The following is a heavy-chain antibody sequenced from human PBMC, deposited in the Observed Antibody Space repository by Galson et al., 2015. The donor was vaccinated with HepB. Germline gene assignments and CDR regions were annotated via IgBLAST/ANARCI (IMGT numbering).Heavy chain of an antibody. CDR3: ARDIRTSPTVVTPRPNWFDP. Sequence: SLRLSCAASGFTFSSYSMNWVRQAPGKGLEWVSYISSSSSTIYYADSVKGRFTISRDNAKNSLYLQMNSLRAEDTAVYYCARDIRTSPTVVTPRPNWFDPWGQGTLVTVSS. CDR2: ISSSSSTI. D-gene: IGHD4-23*01. CDR1: GFTFSSYS. V-gene: IGHV3-48*01. J-gene: IGHJ5*02.